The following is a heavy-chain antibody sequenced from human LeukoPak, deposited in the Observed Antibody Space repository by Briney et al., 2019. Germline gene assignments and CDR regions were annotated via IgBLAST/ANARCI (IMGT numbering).Heavy chain of an antibody. D-gene: IGHD3-10*01. CDR3: AKDRKTSSGSLDY. CDR2: ISGSGGST. CDR1: GFTFSSYA. Sequence: GGSLRLSCAASGFTFSSYAMSWVRQAPGKGLDWVSAISGSGGSTYYADSVKGRFTISRENSKNTLYLQMNSLRAEDTAVYYCAKDRKTSSGSLDYWGQGTLVTVSS. V-gene: IGHV3-23*01. J-gene: IGHJ4*02.